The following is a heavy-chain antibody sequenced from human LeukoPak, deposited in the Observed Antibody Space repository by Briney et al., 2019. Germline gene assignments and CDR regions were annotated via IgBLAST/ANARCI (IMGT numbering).Heavy chain of an antibody. D-gene: IGHD2-21*02. Sequence: GRSLRLSCAASGFTFSSYATHWVRQAPGKGLEWVAVISYDGSNKYYADSVKGRFTISRDNSKNTLYLQMNSLRAEDTAVYYCARDLDCGGDCYSLADWGQGTMVTVSS. V-gene: IGHV3-30*01. CDR1: GFTFSSYA. J-gene: IGHJ3*01. CDR3: ARDLDCGGDCYSLAD. CDR2: ISYDGSNK.